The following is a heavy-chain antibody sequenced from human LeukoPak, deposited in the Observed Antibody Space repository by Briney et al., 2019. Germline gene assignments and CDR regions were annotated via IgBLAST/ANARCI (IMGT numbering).Heavy chain of an antibody. Sequence: GGSLRLSCAASGFTFSDYYMSWIRQAPGKGLEWVSYISSSGSTIYYADSVKGRFAISRDNAKNSLYLQMNSLRAEDTAVYYCARESGDYGDYYEGKSYYYYYYMDVWGKGTTVTVSS. CDR3: ARESGDYGDYYEGKSYYYYYYMDV. CDR2: ISSSGSTI. CDR1: GFTFSDYY. J-gene: IGHJ6*03. V-gene: IGHV3-11*04. D-gene: IGHD4-17*01.